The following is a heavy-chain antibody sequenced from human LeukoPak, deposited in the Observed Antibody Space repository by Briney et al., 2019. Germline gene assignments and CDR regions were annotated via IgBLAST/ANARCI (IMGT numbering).Heavy chain of an antibody. CDR3: ARDWGYCSSTSCYTRS. CDR2: ISSSSSYI. V-gene: IGHV3-21*01. D-gene: IGHD2-2*02. J-gene: IGHJ5*02. CDR1: GFTFSSYS. Sequence: GGSLRLSCAASGFTFSSYSMNWVRQAPGKGLEWVSFISSSSSYIYYADSVKGRFTISRDNAKNSLYLQMNSLRAEDTAVYYCARDWGYCSSTSCYTRSWGQGTLVTVSS.